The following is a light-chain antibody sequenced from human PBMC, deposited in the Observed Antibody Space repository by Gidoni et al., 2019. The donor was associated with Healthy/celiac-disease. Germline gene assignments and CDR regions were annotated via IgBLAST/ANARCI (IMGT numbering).Light chain of an antibody. CDR3: QQRSNWPLT. Sequence: ILLTQSPATLSLSPGERATLSCRASQSVSSYLAWYQQKPGQAPRLLIYDASNRATGIPARFSGSESGTDFTLTISSLEPEDFAVYYCQQRSNWPLTFGGGTKVEIK. J-gene: IGKJ4*01. V-gene: IGKV3-11*01. CDR1: QSVSSY. CDR2: DAS.